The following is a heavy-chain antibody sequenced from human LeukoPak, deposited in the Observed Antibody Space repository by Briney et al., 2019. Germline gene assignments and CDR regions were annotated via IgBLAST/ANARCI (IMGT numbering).Heavy chain of an antibody. CDR2: IRSKTNKYAT. Sequence: GGSLRLSCEASGLTFVASAVHWVRQASGKGLEWNGRIRSKTNKYATVYAASVKGRFTISRDDSKNTAYLQMNSLKAEDTAVYYCATEGRSRSGFDYWGQGTLVTVSS. V-gene: IGHV3-73*01. CDR1: GLTFVASA. CDR3: ATEGRSRSGFDY. J-gene: IGHJ4*02. D-gene: IGHD1-1*01.